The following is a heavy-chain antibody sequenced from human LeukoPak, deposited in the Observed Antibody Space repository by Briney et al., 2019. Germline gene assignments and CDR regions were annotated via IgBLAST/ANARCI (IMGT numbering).Heavy chain of an antibody. Sequence: GGSLRLSCEAPGFSFSSYSMSSICQAPGKGLEWVSYITNSGRSTNYADAVKGRFTISRDNAKKSVYMEMTDLRAGDTSVYYCAREVSGNYHVFVAWCQGTLVTVSS. CDR3: AREVSGNYHVFVA. J-gene: IGHJ5*02. D-gene: IGHD1-26*01. CDR1: GFSFSSYS. V-gene: IGHV3-11*04. CDR2: ITNSGRST.